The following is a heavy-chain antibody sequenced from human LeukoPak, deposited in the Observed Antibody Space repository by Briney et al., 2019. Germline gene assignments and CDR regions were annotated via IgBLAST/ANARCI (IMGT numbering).Heavy chain of an antibody. CDR2: IYHSGST. Sequence: SETLSLTCAVSGGSISSSNWWSWVRQPPGKGLEWIGEIYHSGSTNYNPSLKSRVTISVDKSKNQFSLKLSSVTAADTAVYYCARDYREGVRGVIMYGMDVWGQGTTVTVSS. V-gene: IGHV4-4*02. D-gene: IGHD3-10*01. CDR3: ARDYREGVRGVIMYGMDV. J-gene: IGHJ6*02. CDR1: GGSISSSNW.